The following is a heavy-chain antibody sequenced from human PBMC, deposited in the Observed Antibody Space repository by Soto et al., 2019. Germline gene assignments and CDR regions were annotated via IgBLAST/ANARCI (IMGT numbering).Heavy chain of an antibody. CDR3: ARGSGGLDYYYGMDV. Sequence: QVQLQESGPGLVKPSQTLSLTCTVSGGSISSGGYYWSWIRQHPGKGLEWIGYIYYSASPYYNPSLKSRVTISVGTSKKQFSLKLSSVTAADTAVYYCARGSGGLDYYYGMDVWGQGTTVTVSS. D-gene: IGHD6-19*01. CDR1: GGSISSGGYY. J-gene: IGHJ6*02. CDR2: IYYSASP. V-gene: IGHV4-31*03.